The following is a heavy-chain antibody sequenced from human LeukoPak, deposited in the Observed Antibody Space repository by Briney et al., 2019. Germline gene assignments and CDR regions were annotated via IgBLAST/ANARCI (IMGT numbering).Heavy chain of an antibody. J-gene: IGHJ4*02. CDR3: AIFTGY. Sequence: GGSLRLSCAASGFTFSNYWMSWVRQAPGKGLEWVANIKQDGSDKYYVDSVKGRFTISRDNAKNSLYLQMHSLGAEDTAVYYCAIFTGYWGQGTLATVSS. D-gene: IGHD2-21*01. CDR2: IKQDGSDK. CDR1: GFTFSNYW. V-gene: IGHV3-7*01.